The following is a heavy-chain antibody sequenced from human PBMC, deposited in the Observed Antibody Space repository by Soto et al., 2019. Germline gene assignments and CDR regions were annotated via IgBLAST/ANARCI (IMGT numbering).Heavy chain of an antibody. J-gene: IGHJ4*02. Sequence: QVQLQQWGAGLLMPSETLSLTCAVYGGSFSANYWGWIRQPPGKGLEWIGESNHGGTTNYNPSLKSRVTISVDTSKNQFSLKLSSVTAADTAGYYCARGSDYSSSPLDYWGQGTLVTVSS. V-gene: IGHV4-34*01. CDR3: ARGSDYSSSPLDY. CDR1: GGSFSANY. CDR2: SNHGGTT. D-gene: IGHD6-6*01.